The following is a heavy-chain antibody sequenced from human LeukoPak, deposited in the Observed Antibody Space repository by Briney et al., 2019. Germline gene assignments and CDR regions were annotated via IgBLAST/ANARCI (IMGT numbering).Heavy chain of an antibody. V-gene: IGHV4-31*03. CDR1: GASFNRDDQY. J-gene: IGHJ4*02. CDR2: IHPSGML. Sequence: TLSLTCTVSGASFNRDDQYWNWIRQSPGKGLEWIGSIHPSGMLYNNPSLESRVTMSRDTSKNQFSVNLNSVTAADTAVYFCSRGLDSRKLGYWGQGILVTVSS. CDR3: SRGLDSRKLGY. D-gene: IGHD3-22*01.